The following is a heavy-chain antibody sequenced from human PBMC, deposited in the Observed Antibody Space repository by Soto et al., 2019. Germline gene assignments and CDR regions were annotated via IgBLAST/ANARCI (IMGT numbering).Heavy chain of an antibody. V-gene: IGHV1-69*13. CDR1: GCTFSSYS. Sequence: SVKVACKASGCTFSSYSISWVRQAPGQGLEWMGGIIPIFGTANYAQKFQGRVTITADESTSTAYMELSSLRSEDTAVYYCARDRLDGDYSNWGQGTLVTVSS. J-gene: IGHJ4*02. CDR2: IIPIFGTA. CDR3: ARDRLDGDYSN. D-gene: IGHD4-17*01.